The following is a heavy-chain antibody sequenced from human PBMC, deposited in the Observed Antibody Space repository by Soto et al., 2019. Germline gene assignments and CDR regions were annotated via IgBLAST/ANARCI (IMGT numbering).Heavy chain of an antibody. CDR2: TYYRSKWYN. J-gene: IGHJ6*02. V-gene: IGHV6-1*01. CDR1: GDSVSSNSAA. Sequence: SQTLSLTCAISGDSVSSNSAAWNWIRQSPSRGLEWLGRTYYRSKWYNDYAVSVKSRITINPDTSKNQFSLKLSSVTAADTAVYYCAREGQYYGFWSGYFDYYYYGMDVWGQGTTVTVSS. CDR3: AREGQYYGFWSGYFDYYYYGMDV. D-gene: IGHD3-3*01.